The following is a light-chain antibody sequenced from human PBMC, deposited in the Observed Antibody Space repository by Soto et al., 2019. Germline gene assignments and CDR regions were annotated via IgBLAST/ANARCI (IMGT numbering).Light chain of an antibody. J-gene: IGKJ1*01. CDR1: QSIGSN. CDR2: GAS. V-gene: IGKV3-20*01. CDR3: QQYGSSPWT. Sequence: ETVLTQSPATFSVSPGERATLSCRASQSIGSNLAWYQQRPGQPPRLLIYGASTRATGIADRFSGSGSGTDFTLIISRLEPEDFALYYCQQYGSSPWTFGQGTKVEIK.